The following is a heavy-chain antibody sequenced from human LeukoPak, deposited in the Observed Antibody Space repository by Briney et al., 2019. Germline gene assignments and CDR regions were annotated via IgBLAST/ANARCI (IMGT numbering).Heavy chain of an antibody. V-gene: IGHV4-59*12. J-gene: IGHJ4*02. Sequence: SETLSLTCTVSGGSISSYYWSWIRQPPGKGLEWIGYIYYTGSTNYNPSLKSRATISVDTSKNQFSPKLSSVTAADTAVYYCARLRWVMDPFDYWGQGTLVTVSS. D-gene: IGHD4-23*01. CDR2: IYYTGST. CDR1: GGSISSYY. CDR3: ARLRWVMDPFDY.